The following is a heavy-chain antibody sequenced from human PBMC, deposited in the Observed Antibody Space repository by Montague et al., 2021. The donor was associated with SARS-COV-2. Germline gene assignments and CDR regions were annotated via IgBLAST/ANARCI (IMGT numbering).Heavy chain of an antibody. Sequence: LSLTCTVSGGSIDSGGFFWSWIRQHPGKGLEWIGYIYYSGNXXXNXXHKSRVTISVDTSKNQFSLKLSSVTAEDTAVYYYASVYTVTYHFDYWGRGTLVTVSS. J-gene: IGHJ4*02. CDR2: IYYSGNX. CDR1: GGSIDSGGFF. V-gene: IGHV4-31*03. D-gene: IGHD4-17*01. CDR3: ASVYTVTYHFDY.